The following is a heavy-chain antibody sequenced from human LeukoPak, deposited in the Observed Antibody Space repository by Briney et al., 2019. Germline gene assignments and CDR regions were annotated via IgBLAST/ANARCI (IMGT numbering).Heavy chain of an antibody. V-gene: IGHV4-34*01. CDR3: ARGRRDYDFWSGYYMVDY. CDR2: INHSGST. Sequence: SETLSLTCAVYGGSFSGYYWSWIRQPPGKGLEWIGEINHSGSTNYNPSLKSRVTISVDTSKNQFSLKLSSVTAAGTAVYYCARGRRDYDFWSGYYMVDYWGQGTLVTVSS. J-gene: IGHJ4*02. CDR1: GGSFSGYY. D-gene: IGHD3-3*01.